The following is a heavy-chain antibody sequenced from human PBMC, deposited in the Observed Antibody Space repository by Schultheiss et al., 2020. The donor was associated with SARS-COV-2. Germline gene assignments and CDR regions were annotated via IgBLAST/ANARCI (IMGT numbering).Heavy chain of an antibody. Sequence: SGPTLVKPTETLTLTCTVSGFSLSNARMGVSWIRQPPGKALEWLAVVYWDDDKHYTPSLKNRLTITKAPSENQVGLTMTNMDPVDTATYFCAHRQGFLASFDYWGQGLLVTVSS. D-gene: IGHD3-3*01. CDR1: GFSLSNARMG. V-gene: IGHV2-5*02. CDR2: VYWDDDK. CDR3: AHRQGFLASFDY. J-gene: IGHJ4*02.